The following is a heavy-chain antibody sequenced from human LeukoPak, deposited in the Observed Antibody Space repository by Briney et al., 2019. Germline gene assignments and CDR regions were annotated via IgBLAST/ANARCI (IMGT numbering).Heavy chain of an antibody. CDR3: ATIKLGDIFGYFDF. Sequence: SETLPLTCTVSGGSISSHYWGWIRQSPGKGLEWIGYLYGSGSTKGNPSLKSRLTLSADTSKNQFSLRLSSMTAADTAAYYCATIKLGDIFGYFDFWGQGILVAVSS. D-gene: IGHD3-3*02. J-gene: IGHJ4*02. V-gene: IGHV4-59*11. CDR2: LYGSGST. CDR1: GGSISSHY.